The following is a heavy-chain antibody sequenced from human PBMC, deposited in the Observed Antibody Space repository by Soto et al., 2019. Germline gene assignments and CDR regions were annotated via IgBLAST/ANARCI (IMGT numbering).Heavy chain of an antibody. D-gene: IGHD3-10*01. CDR3: ARGRASGSYCLRDY. CDR2: INPKSGNI. CDR1: GNTFTSDD. Sequence: ASVKVSCKASGNTFTSDDINWVRQATGHGLEWMGWINPKSGNIGYAQKFQGRVTMTRDTAIRTAYMEVSRLRSDDTAVYYCARGRASGSYCLRDYWGKGTLVTVSS. J-gene: IGHJ4*02. V-gene: IGHV1-8*01.